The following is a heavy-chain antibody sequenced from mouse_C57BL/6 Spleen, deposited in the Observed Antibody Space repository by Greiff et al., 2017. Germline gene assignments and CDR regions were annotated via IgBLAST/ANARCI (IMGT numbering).Heavy chain of an antibody. D-gene: IGHD6-1*01. CDR1: GFNFNDYC. CDR3: AREWGGQCDG. V-gene: IGHV14-2*01. J-gene: IGHJ1*03. CDR2: IDPEDGET. Sequence: EVQLQQSGAELVKPGASVKLSCTASGFNFNDYCMHWVKQRTGQGLEWIGSIDPEDGETKYTPKFKDKATLTADTSSSTAYMQLSSLTSEDTAVYYCAREWGGQCDGWGKGTTVTVSS.